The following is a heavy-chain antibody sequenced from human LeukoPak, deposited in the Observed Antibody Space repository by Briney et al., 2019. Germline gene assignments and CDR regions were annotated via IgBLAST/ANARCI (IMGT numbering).Heavy chain of an antibody. Sequence: SQTLSLTCTVSGGSITSGSYFWTWIRQPAGKGLEWLGRMQTHGNTNYNPSLKSRVAISIDTSKNQFSLQLSSVTAADTAVYYCARGLSNAWEVQAYWGQGTLVTVSS. CDR3: ARGLSNAWEVQAY. CDR2: MQTHGNT. V-gene: IGHV4-61*02. D-gene: IGHD1-26*01. CDR1: GGSITSGSYF. J-gene: IGHJ4*02.